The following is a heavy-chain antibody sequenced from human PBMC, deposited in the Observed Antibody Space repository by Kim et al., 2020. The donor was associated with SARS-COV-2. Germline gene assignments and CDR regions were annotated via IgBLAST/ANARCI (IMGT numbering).Heavy chain of an antibody. J-gene: IGHJ6*03. CDR2: ISYDGSNK. CDR3: ARDEECTGGVCYNYYYYMDV. Sequence: GGSLRLSCAASGFTFSSYAMHWVRQAPGKGLEWVAVISYDGSNKYYADSVKGRFTISRDNSKNTLYLQMNSLRAEDTAVYYCARDEECTGGVCYNYYYYMDVWGKGTTVTVSS. V-gene: IGHV3-30-3*01. CDR1: GFTFSSYA. D-gene: IGHD2-8*02.